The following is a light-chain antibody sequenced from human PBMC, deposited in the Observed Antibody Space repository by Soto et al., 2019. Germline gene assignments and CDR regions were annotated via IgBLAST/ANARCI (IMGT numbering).Light chain of an antibody. CDR1: QTVSSS. CDR2: EAS. J-gene: IGKJ4*01. Sequence: DSVLTQCPAKLSLSPCERATLSCRASQTVSSSLAWYQQKPGQAPRLLIYEASNRATGIPARFSGSGSGADFTLTISSLEPEDFALYYCQQHINLPLTFGGGTKVDIK. V-gene: IGKV3-11*01. CDR3: QQHINLPLT.